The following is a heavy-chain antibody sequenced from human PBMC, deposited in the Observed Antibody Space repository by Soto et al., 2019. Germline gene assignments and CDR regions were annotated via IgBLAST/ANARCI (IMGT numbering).Heavy chain of an antibody. V-gene: IGHV3-23*01. CDR2: ISGSGGST. J-gene: IGHJ4*02. CDR3: AKNGGQSLFYDSSGYYYS. D-gene: IGHD3-22*01. CDR1: GFTFSSYA. Sequence: GGSLRLSCAASGFTFSSYAMSWVRQAPGKGLEWVSAISGSGGSTYYADSVKGRFTISRDNSKNTLYLQMNSLRAEDTAVYYCAKNGGQSLFYDSSGYYYSWGQGTLVTVSS.